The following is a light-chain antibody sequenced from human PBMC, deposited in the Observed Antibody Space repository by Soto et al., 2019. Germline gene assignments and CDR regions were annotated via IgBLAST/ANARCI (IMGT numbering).Light chain of an antibody. CDR2: AAS. CDR1: HGIRND. CDR3: LQHNSYPRT. J-gene: IGKJ1*01. Sequence: DIQMTQSPSSLSASVGDRVTITCRASHGIRNDLSWYQQKPGKAPKRLIYAASTLQRGAQSRFSGSESGTEFTLTISSLQPEDFATYYGLQHNSYPRTCGQGTEVEIK. V-gene: IGKV1-17*01.